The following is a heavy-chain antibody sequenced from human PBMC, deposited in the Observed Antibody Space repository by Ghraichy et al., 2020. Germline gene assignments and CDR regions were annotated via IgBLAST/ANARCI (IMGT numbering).Heavy chain of an antibody. J-gene: IGHJ6*02. V-gene: IGHV3-21*01. CDR1: GFTFSSYS. CDR3: ARVGGSYYFEYYYYGMDV. Sequence: GGSLRLSCAASGFTFSSYSMNWVRPAPGKGLEWVSSISSSSSYIYYADSVKGRFTISRDNAKNSLYLQMNSLRAEDTAVYYCARVGGSYYFEYYYYGMDVWGQGTTVTVSS. CDR2: ISSSSSYI. D-gene: IGHD1-26*01.